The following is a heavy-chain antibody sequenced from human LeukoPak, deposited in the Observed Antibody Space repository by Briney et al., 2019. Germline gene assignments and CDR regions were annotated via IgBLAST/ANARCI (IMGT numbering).Heavy chain of an antibody. D-gene: IGHD3-10*01. CDR2: ISAYNGNT. Sequence: GASVKVSCKASGYTFTSYGISWVRQAPGQGLEWMGWISAYNGNTNYAQKLQGRVTMTTDTSTSTAYMELSSLRSEDTAVYYCARGNNYYGSGTIGPLDYWGQGTLVTVSS. CDR3: ARGNNYYGSGTIGPLDY. CDR1: GYTFTSYG. J-gene: IGHJ4*02. V-gene: IGHV1-18*01.